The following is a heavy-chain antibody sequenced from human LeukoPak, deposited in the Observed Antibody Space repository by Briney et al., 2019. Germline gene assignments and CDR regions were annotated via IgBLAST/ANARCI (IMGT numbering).Heavy chain of an antibody. D-gene: IGHD6-19*01. CDR2: INPNSGGT. Sequence: ASVSVSCKASGYTFVNFGLIWVRQAPGQGLEWMGWINPNSGGTNYAQKFQGRVTMTRDTSISTAYMELSRLRSDDTAVYYCARDSSGWYTVDYWGQGTLVTVSS. J-gene: IGHJ4*02. CDR1: GYTFVNFG. V-gene: IGHV1-2*02. CDR3: ARDSSGWYTVDY.